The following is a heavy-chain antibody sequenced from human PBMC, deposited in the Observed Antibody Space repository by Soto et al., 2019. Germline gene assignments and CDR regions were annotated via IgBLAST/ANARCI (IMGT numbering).Heavy chain of an antibody. D-gene: IGHD2-2*01. J-gene: IGHJ4*02. CDR2: IYYSGST. V-gene: IGHV4-31*03. CDR3: ARAPAYCSSTSCPFDY. Sequence: SETLSLTCTVSGGSISSGGYYWSWIRQHPGKGLEWIGYIYYSGSTYYNPSLKSRVTISVDTSKNQFSLKLSSVTAADTAVYYCARAPAYCSSTSCPFDYWGQGTLVTVSS. CDR1: GGSISSGGYY.